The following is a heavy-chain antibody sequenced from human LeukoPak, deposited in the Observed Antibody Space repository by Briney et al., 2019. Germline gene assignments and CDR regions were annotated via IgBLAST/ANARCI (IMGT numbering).Heavy chain of an antibody. V-gene: IGHV3-23*01. CDR2: IRCSGGST. D-gene: IGHD3-10*01. CDR1: RFSFSSYA. J-gene: IGHJ6*02. Sequence: PGGSLRLSCAASRFSFSSYAISSVRQAPGKGLEWVSAIRCSGGSTFFADSVKGRFTISRDNSKNTLYLQTNSLRAEDTAVYYCAKSAPYYYGSGSFSDYYYYGMDVWGQGTTVTVSS. CDR3: AKSAPYYYGSGSFSDYYYYGMDV.